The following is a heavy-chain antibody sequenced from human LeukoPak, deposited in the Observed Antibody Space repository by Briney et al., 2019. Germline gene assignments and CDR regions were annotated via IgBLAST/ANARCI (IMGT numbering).Heavy chain of an antibody. J-gene: IGHJ6*03. V-gene: IGHV1-8*01. D-gene: IGHD3-10*01. CDR1: GYTFTSYD. CDR3: ARVIGYYGSGSDNYYYYYMDV. CDR2: MNPNSGNT. Sequence: AASVTVSCKASGYTFTSYDINWVRQAPGQGLEWMGWMNPNSGNTGYAQKFQGRVTMTRNTSINTAYMELSSLRSEDTAVYYCARVIGYYGSGSDNYYYYYMDVWGKGTTVTVSS.